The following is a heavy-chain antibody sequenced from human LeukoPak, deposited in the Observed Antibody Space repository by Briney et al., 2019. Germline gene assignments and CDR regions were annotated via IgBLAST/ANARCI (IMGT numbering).Heavy chain of an antibody. V-gene: IGHV1-2*02. D-gene: IGHD3-16*01. CDR3: ARVRGGGRNWFDP. CDR2: INPKSGGT. CDR1: GYTFSGYY. J-gene: IGHJ5*02. Sequence: ASVKVSCKASGYTFSGYYMHWVRQAPGQGLEWMGWINPKSGGTNEAQKFHDRVTMTRDTSIRTAYMEVSRLRSDDTAVYYCARVRGGGRNWFDPWGQGTLVTVSS.